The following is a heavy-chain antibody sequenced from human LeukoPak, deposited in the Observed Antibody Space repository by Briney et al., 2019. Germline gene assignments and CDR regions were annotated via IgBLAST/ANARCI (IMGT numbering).Heavy chain of an antibody. CDR1: GFTFSDYA. V-gene: IGHV3-23*01. CDR2: ISGSGDRT. Sequence: GGSLSLSCAGSGFTFSDYAMSWVRQAPGQGLEWVSAISGSGDRTNNADSVKGRFTISRDNSKNTLFLQMDSLRAEDTAVYYCAKDPKVGAGPFDYWGQGTLVTVSS. J-gene: IGHJ4*02. D-gene: IGHD1-26*01. CDR3: AKDPKVGAGPFDY.